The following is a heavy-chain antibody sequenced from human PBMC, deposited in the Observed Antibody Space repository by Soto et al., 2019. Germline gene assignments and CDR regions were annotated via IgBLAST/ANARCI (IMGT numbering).Heavy chain of an antibody. V-gene: IGHV4-59*01. CDR2: IYYSGST. Sequence: SETLSLTCTVSGGSISSYYWSWIRQPPGKGLEWIGYIYYSGSTNYNPSLKSRVTISVDTSKNQFSLKLSSVTAADTAVYYCARVVMTYYDILTGYYNWFDPWGQGTLVTVSS. CDR1: GGSISSYY. J-gene: IGHJ5*02. CDR3: ARVVMTYYDILTGYYNWFDP. D-gene: IGHD3-9*01.